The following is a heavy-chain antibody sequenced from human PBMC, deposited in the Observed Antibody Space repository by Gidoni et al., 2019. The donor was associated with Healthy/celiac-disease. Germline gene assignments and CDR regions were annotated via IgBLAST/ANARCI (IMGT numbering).Heavy chain of an antibody. J-gene: IGHJ3*02. D-gene: IGHD3-22*01. Sequence: QVQLVESGGGVVQPGRYLRLSCAAYAFTFSSYGMHWVRQAPGKGLEWVAVIWYDGSNKYYADSVKGRFTISRDNSKNTLYLQMNSLRAEDTAVYYCARHDSLDAFDIWGQGTMVTVSS. CDR3: ARHDSLDAFDI. V-gene: IGHV3-33*08. CDR1: AFTFSSYG. CDR2: IWYDGSNK.